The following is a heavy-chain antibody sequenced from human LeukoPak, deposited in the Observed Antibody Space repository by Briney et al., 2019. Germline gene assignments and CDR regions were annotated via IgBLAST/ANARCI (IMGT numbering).Heavy chain of an antibody. D-gene: IGHD2-2*02. CDR2: IIPILGIA. CDR3: ASSSPYCSSTSCYIFDY. Sequence: SVKVSCKASGGTFSSYAISWVRQAPGQGLEWMGRIIPILGIANYAQKFQGRVTITADKSTSTAYMELSSLRSEDTAVYYCASSSPYCSSTSCYIFDYWGQGTLVTVSS. V-gene: IGHV1-69*04. J-gene: IGHJ4*02. CDR1: GGTFSSYA.